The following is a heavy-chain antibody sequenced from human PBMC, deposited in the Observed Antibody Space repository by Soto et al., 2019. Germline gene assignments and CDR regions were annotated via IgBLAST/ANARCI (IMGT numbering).Heavy chain of an antibody. Sequence: GGSLRLSCAASGFTFSSYGMHWVRQAPGKGLEWVAVISYDGSNKYYADSVKGRFTISRDNSKNTLYLQMNSLRAEDTAVYYCAKSYDILTGYSSPLGAFDIWGQGTMVTVS. J-gene: IGHJ3*02. V-gene: IGHV3-30*18. D-gene: IGHD3-9*01. CDR3: AKSYDILTGYSSPLGAFDI. CDR1: GFTFSSYG. CDR2: ISYDGSNK.